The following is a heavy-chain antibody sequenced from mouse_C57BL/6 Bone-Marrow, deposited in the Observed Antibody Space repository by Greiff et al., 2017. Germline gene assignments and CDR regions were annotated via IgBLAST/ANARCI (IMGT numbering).Heavy chain of an antibody. CDR1: GFSLSTSGMG. V-gene: IGHV8-12*01. J-gene: IGHJ2*01. D-gene: IGHD1-1*01. Sequence: QVQLKQSGPGLLQSSQTLSLTCSFSGFSLSTSGMGVSWIRQPSGKGLEWLAPIYWDDDKRYNPSLKLRLTISKDTSRNQVFLKITSVDTADTATDYCARRPIYYYGSSYGYFDYWGQGTTLTVSS. CDR3: ARRPIYYYGSSYGYFDY. CDR2: IYWDDDK.